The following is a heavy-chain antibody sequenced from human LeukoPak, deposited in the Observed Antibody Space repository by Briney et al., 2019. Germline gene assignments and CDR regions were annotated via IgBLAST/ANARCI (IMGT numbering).Heavy chain of an antibody. CDR2: IIPIFGTA. V-gene: IGHV1-69*05. J-gene: IGHJ6*03. D-gene: IGHD2-2*01. Sequence: SVKVSCKASGGTFSSYAISWVRQAPGQGLEWMGGIIPIFGTANYVQKFQGRVTITTDESTSTAYMELSSLRSEDTAVYYCARGEAWDIVVVPAALTSPYYYYYMDVWGKGTTVTVSS. CDR3: ARGEAWDIVVVPAALTSPYYYYYMDV. CDR1: GGTFSSYA.